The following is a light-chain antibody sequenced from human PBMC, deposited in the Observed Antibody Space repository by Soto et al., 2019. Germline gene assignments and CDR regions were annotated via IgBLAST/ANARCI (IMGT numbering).Light chain of an antibody. CDR1: SSDVGGYNY. Sequence: QSALTQPASMSGSPGQSITISCTGTSSDVGGYNYVSWYQQHPGKAPELMIYDVSNRPSGVSDRFSGSKSGNTASLTISGLQADDEADYYCSSYSTSSTLWVFGTGTKLTVL. CDR2: DVS. CDR3: SSYSTSSTLWV. V-gene: IGLV2-14*03. J-gene: IGLJ1*01.